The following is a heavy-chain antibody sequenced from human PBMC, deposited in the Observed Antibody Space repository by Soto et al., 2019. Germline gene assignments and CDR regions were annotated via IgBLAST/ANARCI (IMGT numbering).Heavy chain of an antibody. CDR3: ARAWGYSYGFDP. V-gene: IGHV1-18*01. CDR1: GYTFTSYG. J-gene: IGHJ5*02. Sequence: QVQLVQSGAEVKKPGASVKVSCKASGYTFTSYGISWVRQAPGQGLEWMGWISAYNGNTNYEQKLQGRVTMTTATSTSTAYKELRSLRSDATAVYYCARAWGYSYGFDPWGQGTLVTVSS. D-gene: IGHD5-18*01. CDR2: ISAYNGNT.